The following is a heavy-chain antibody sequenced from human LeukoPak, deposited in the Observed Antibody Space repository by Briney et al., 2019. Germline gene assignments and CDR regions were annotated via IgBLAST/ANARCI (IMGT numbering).Heavy chain of an antibody. Sequence: GGSLRLSCAASGFTFSSYGMHWVRQAPGKGLEWVAFIRYDGSNKYYADSVKGRFTISRDNSKNTLYLQMNSLRAEDTAVYYCAKRRAVADYYYYMDVWGKGTTVTVSS. CDR2: IRYDGSNK. CDR3: AKRRAVADYYYYMDV. J-gene: IGHJ6*03. D-gene: IGHD6-19*01. V-gene: IGHV3-30*02. CDR1: GFTFSSYG.